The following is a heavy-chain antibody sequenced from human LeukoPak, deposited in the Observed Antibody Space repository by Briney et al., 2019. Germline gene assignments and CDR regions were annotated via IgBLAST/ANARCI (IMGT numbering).Heavy chain of an antibody. CDR3: AKVSGYSSGWCEN. V-gene: IGHV3-9*01. D-gene: IGHD6-19*01. CDR2: ISWNSGSI. Sequence: GGSLRLSCAASGFTFDDYAMHWVRQAPGKGLEWVSGISWNSGSIGYADSVKGRFTISRDNAKISLYLQMNSLRAEDTALYYCAKVSGYSSGWCENWGQGTLVTVSS. CDR1: GFTFDDYA. J-gene: IGHJ4*02.